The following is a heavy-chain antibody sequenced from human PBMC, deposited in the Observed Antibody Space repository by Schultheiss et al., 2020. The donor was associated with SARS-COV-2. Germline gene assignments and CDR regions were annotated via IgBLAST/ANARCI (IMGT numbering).Heavy chain of an antibody. Sequence: GGSLRLSCKGSGYSFTSYWIGWVRQMPGKGLEWMGIIYPGDSDTRYSPSFQGQVTISADKSISTAYLQWSSLKASDTAMYYCAGVYSGSYYQFDYWGQGTLGTVAS. CDR3: AGVYSGSYYQFDY. D-gene: IGHD3-10*01. CDR1: GYSFTSYW. CDR2: IYPGDSDT. J-gene: IGHJ4*02. V-gene: IGHV5-51*01.